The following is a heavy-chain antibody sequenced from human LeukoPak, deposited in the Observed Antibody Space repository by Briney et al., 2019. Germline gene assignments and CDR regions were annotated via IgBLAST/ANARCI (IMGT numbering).Heavy chain of an antibody. V-gene: IGHV1-18*01. CDR3: ASDPGLLFPNYYYYYGMDV. J-gene: IGHJ6*02. CDR2: ISAYSGNT. Sequence: ASVKVSCKASGYTFTSYGISWVRQAPGQGLEWMGWISAYSGNTNYAQKLQGRVTMTTDTSTSTAYMELRSLRSDDTAVYYCASDPGLLFPNYYYYYGMDVWGQGTTVTVSS. D-gene: IGHD2-15*01. CDR1: GYTFTSYG.